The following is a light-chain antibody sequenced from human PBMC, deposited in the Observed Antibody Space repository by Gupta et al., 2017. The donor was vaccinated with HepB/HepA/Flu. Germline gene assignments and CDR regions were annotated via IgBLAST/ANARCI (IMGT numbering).Light chain of an antibody. CDR1: SLRRNY. V-gene: IGLV3-19*01. CDR2: GKN. Sequence: SSELTQTPAVSVALVQTVSLTSRADSLRRNYASWYQQKTGQAPVLVMYGKNSRRSGSPDRFSGSSSGGTASLTITGAQAEEEADYYCNSRDSSGNPYVFGTGTKVTVL. CDR3: NSRDSSGNPYV. J-gene: IGLJ1*01.